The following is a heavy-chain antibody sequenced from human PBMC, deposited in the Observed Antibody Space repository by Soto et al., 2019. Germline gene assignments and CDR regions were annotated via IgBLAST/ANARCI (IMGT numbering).Heavy chain of an antibody. Sequence: SETLSLTCTVSGGSISSYYWSWIRQPPGKGLEWIGYIYYSGITDYNPSLKSRVTMSVDTSKNQFSLKLRSVTAADTAVYYCARGKIIGPWGQGTLVTVSS. CDR3: ARGKIIGP. CDR1: GGSISSYY. J-gene: IGHJ5*02. D-gene: IGHD3-3*01. V-gene: IGHV4-59*01. CDR2: IYYSGIT.